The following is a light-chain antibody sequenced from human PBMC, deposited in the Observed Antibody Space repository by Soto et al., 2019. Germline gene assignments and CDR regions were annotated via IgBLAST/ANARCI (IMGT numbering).Light chain of an antibody. Sequence: QYALTQPPSASGSPGQSVTISCTGTSSDVGGYNYVSWYQQHPGKAPKLMISEVSKRPSGVPDRFSGSKSGNTASLTVSGLQAEDEADYYCSSFAGKNNLVFGGGTKLTVL. J-gene: IGLJ2*01. CDR2: EVS. V-gene: IGLV2-8*01. CDR1: SSDVGGYNY. CDR3: SSFAGKNNLV.